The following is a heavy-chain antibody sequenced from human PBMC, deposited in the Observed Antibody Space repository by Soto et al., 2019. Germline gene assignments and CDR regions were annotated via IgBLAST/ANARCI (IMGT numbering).Heavy chain of an antibody. D-gene: IGHD3-9*01. Sequence: GGSLRLSCAASGFTFSTYAMSWVRQAPGKGLEWVSAVISGDSTYYADSVKGRFTISRDNSKNTLFLQLNSLRAEDTAVYYCAKVKTTGYPRFEYWGPGTLVTVSS. CDR2: VISGDST. CDR3: AKVKTTGYPRFEY. V-gene: IGHV3-23*01. CDR1: GFTFSTYA. J-gene: IGHJ4*02.